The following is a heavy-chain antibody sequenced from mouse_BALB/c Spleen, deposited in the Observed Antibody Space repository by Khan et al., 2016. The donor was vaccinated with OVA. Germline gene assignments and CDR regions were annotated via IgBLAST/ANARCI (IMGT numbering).Heavy chain of an antibody. CDR1: GFSLTNYG. CDR3: ARQPYYHYNIMDY. J-gene: IGHJ4*01. CDR2: ILSDGST. V-gene: IGHV2-6-1*01. D-gene: IGHD2-10*01. Sequence: QVQLKQSGPGLVAPSQSLSITCTISGFSLTNYGVHWVRQPPGKGLEWLVVILSDGSTTYNSALKSRLIISKDNSKSQVFLKMNSLQTDDTAVYFCARQPYYHYNIMDYWGQGTSVTVSS.